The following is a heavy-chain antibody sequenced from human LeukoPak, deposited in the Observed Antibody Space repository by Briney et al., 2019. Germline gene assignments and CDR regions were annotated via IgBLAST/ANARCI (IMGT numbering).Heavy chain of an antibody. CDR3: VTTYDQ. CDR1: GYRFSDSY. Sequence: ASVKVSCKASGYRFSDSYIHWVRQAPGHGFEWMGWINPSSGDTKYARMFQGRVTMTTGAAISTAYMELSGLTSADTAIYFCVTTYDQWGQGTLVTVSS. V-gene: IGHV1-2*02. CDR2: INPSSGDT. J-gene: IGHJ5*02.